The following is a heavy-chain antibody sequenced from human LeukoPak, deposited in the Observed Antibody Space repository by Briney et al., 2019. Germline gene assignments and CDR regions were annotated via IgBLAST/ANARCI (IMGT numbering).Heavy chain of an antibody. J-gene: IGHJ6*03. D-gene: IGHD3-22*01. Sequence: SETLSLTCAVYGGSFSGYYWSWIRQPPGKGLEWIGEINHSGSTNYNPSLKSRVTISVDTSKNQFSLKLSSVTAAETAVYYCARGSRRVTMIVVVNYMDVWGKGTTVTVSS. CDR1: GGSFSGYY. V-gene: IGHV4-34*01. CDR3: ARGSRRVTMIVVVNYMDV. CDR2: INHSGST.